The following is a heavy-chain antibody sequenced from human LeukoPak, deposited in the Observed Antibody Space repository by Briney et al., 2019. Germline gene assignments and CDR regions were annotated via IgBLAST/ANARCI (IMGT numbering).Heavy chain of an antibody. D-gene: IGHD3-10*01. CDR1: GFTFSSYE. CDR2: ISSSGSTI. CDR3: ARENMVRGVTFDY. Sequence: PGGSLRLSCAASGFTFSSYEMNWVRQAPGKGLEWVSYISSSGSTIYYADSVKGRFTISRDNAKNSLYLQMNSLRAEDTVVYYCARENMVRGVTFDYWGQGTLVTVSS. V-gene: IGHV3-48*03. J-gene: IGHJ4*02.